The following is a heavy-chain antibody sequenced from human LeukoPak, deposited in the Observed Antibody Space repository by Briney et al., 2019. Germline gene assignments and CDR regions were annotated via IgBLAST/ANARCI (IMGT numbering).Heavy chain of an antibody. Sequence: ASVKVSCKASGYTFTSYGISWVRQAPGQGPEWMGWISAYNGNTNYAQKLQGRVTMTTDTSTSTAYMELRSLRSDDTAVYYCARDSCSGGSCYFDYWGQGTLVTVSS. D-gene: IGHD2-15*01. J-gene: IGHJ4*02. CDR2: ISAYNGNT. CDR1: GYTFTSYG. V-gene: IGHV1-18*01. CDR3: ARDSCSGGSCYFDY.